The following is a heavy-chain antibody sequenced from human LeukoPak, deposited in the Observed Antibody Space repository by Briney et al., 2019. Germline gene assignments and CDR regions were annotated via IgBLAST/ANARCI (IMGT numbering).Heavy chain of an antibody. V-gene: IGHV1-8*01. D-gene: IGHD3-22*01. J-gene: IGHJ3*02. CDR3: ARGGVYYYDSSGQDAFDI. CDR1: GYTFTSYD. CDR2: MNPNSGNT. Sequence: ASVKVSCKASGYTFTSYDINWVRQATGQGLEWMGWMNPNSGNTGYAQKFQGRVTMTRNTSISTAYMELSSLRSEDTAVYYCARGGVYYYDSSGQDAFDIWGQGTMVTVSS.